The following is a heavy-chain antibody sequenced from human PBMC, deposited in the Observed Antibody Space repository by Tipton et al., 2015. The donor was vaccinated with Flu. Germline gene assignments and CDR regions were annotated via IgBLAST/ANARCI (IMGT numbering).Heavy chain of an antibody. CDR2: IYSSGST. J-gene: IGHJ6*02. D-gene: IGHD6-19*01. Sequence: TLSLTCTVSGGSISSDSDYWSWIRQPAGKGLEWIGRIYSSGSTNYKSSLKSRVTISLDTSKNQFSLKLSSVTAADTAVYYCVREQGYRSDWQVTGLDVWGPGSTVTVSS. CDR1: GGSISSDSDY. CDR3: VREQGYRSDWQVTGLDV. V-gene: IGHV4-61*02.